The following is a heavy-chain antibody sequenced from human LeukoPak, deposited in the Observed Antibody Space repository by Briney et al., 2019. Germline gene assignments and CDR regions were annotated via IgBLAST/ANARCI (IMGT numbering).Heavy chain of an antibody. CDR3: ARDDDSSGYYYDYYYGMDV. CDR1: GFTFSGYG. V-gene: IGHV3-21*01. D-gene: IGHD3-22*01. CDR2: ISSSSSYI. J-gene: IGHJ6*02. Sequence: PGGSLRLSCAASGFTFSGYGIHWVRQAPGKGLEWVSSISSSSSYIYYADSVKGRFTISRDNAKNSLYLQMNSLRAEDTAVYYCARDDDSSGYYYDYYYGMDVWGQGTTVTVSS.